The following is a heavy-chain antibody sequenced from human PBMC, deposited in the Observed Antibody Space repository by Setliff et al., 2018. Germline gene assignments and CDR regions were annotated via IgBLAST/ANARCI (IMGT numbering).Heavy chain of an antibody. V-gene: IGHV1-46*01. D-gene: IGHD6-25*01. Sequence: ASVKVSCKTSGYSFTSHYMHWMRQAPGQGLEWMGIINPGGLTSSSTQKFEGRVTMTRDTSTSTVYMELNSLTSDDTAVYYCARAGLAAAGRKGVFHYWGQGTLVTVSS. CDR1: GYSFTSHY. CDR3: ARAGLAAAGRKGVFHY. CDR2: INPGGLTS. J-gene: IGHJ4*01.